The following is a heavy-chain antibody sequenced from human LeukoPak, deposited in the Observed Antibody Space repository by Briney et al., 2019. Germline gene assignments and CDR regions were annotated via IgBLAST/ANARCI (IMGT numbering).Heavy chain of an antibody. CDR3: ARHLQTTVTRDYYTHPMDV. CDR2: INHSGST. V-gene: IGHV4-34*01. D-gene: IGHD4-17*01. CDR1: GGSFSGYY. Sequence: SETLSLTCAVYGGSFSGYYWSWIRQPPGKGLEWIGGINHSGSTNYNPSLKSRVTISVDTSKNQVSLKLSSVTAADTALFFCARHLQTTVTRDYYTHPMDVWGKGTTVTVSS. J-gene: IGHJ6*03.